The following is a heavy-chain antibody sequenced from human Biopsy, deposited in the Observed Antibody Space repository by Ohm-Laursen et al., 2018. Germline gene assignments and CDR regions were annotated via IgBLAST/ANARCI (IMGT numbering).Heavy chain of an antibody. CDR1: GFTFSDYY. J-gene: IGHJ4*02. CDR3: GKSGAGSYHCY. V-gene: IGHV3-11*01. CDR2: ISGSGTTI. D-gene: IGHD3-10*01. Sequence: SLRLSCAASGFTFSDYYMSWIRQAPGKGLEWLSYISGSGTTIFYADSVKGRFTVSRGNAKNSLYLQMNSLTVEDTAVYYCGKSGAGSYHCYRGQGTLVTVSS.